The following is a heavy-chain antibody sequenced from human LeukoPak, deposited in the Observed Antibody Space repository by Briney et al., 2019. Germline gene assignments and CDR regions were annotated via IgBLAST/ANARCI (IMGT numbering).Heavy chain of an antibody. Sequence: GASVKVSCKASGNTFTNYGISWVRQAPGQGLEWMGWISADNGNTYYTQNFQGRVSMTTDTSTSTAYMEVRSLRSDDTAVFYCARVDILTGYYFFDSWGQGTLVTVSS. CDR1: GNTFTNYG. CDR3: ARVDILTGYYFFDS. J-gene: IGHJ4*02. V-gene: IGHV1-18*01. D-gene: IGHD3-9*01. CDR2: ISADNGNT.